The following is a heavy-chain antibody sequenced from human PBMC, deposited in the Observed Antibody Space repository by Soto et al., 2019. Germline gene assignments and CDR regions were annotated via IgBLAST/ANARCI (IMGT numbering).Heavy chain of an antibody. CDR2: IYYSGST. CDR3: ARIVPQQYDFWSGYYTGTERTGDY. Sequence: QLQLQESGPGLVKPSETLSLTCTVSGGSISSSSYYWGWIRQPPGKGLEWIGSIYYSGSTYYNPSLKSRVTMSVDTSTNQLSRMLSSVTAADTAVYYCARIVPQQYDFWSGYYTGTERTGDYWGQGTLVTVSS. D-gene: IGHD3-3*01. V-gene: IGHV4-39*01. J-gene: IGHJ4*02. CDR1: GGSISSSSYY.